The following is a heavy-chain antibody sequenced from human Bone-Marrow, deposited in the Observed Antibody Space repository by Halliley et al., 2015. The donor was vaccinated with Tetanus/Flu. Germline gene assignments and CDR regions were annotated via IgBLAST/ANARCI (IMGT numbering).Heavy chain of an antibody. Sequence: SISGSSNYIWYADSVKGRFTISRDNAKNTLYLQMSSLRAEDTAVYYCAKDACGSDCYTYFDHWGQGSPVPVSS. CDR2: ISGSSNYI. J-gene: IGHJ4*02. CDR3: AKDACGSDCYTYFDH. V-gene: IGHV3-21*01. D-gene: IGHD2-21*02.